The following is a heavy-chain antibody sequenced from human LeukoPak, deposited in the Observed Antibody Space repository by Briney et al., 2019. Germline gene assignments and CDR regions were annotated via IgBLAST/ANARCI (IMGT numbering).Heavy chain of an antibody. CDR1: GFTFSSYA. Sequence: PGGSLRLSCAASGFTFSSYAMHWVRQAPGKGLEWVAFIRYDGSDKYYADSVKGRFTISRDNSKNTLSLQVNSLRVDDTAVYYCAGVASNPSYYYDSSGYYDYWGQGTLVTVSS. D-gene: IGHD3-22*01. J-gene: IGHJ4*02. CDR3: AGVASNPSYYYDSSGYYDY. CDR2: IRYDGSDK. V-gene: IGHV3-30*02.